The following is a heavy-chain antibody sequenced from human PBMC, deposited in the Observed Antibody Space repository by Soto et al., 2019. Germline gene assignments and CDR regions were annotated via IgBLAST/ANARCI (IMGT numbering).Heavy chain of an antibody. J-gene: IGHJ4*02. CDR3: ARASSNSRLKNGSGRSPPDY. CDR2: IYYSGST. CDR1: GGSISSYY. Sequence: SETLSLTCTVSGGSISSYYWSWIRQPPGKGLEWIGYIYYSGSTNYNPSLKSRVTISVDTSKNQFSLKLSSVTAADTAVYYCARASSNSRLKNGSGRSPPDYWGQGTLVTVSS. V-gene: IGHV4-59*01. D-gene: IGHD3-10*01.